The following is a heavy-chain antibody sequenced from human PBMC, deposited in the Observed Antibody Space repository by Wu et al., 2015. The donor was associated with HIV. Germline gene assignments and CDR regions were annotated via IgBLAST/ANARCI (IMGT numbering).Heavy chain of an antibody. J-gene: IGHJ3*02. D-gene: IGHD3/OR15-3a*01. Sequence: QVQLVQSGAEVKKPGASVKVSCKASGYTFTGYYMHWVRQAPGQGLEWMGWINPNSGGTNYAQKFQGRVTMTRDTSISTAYMELSRLRSDDTAVYYCARDSVFIFVLELDPGAFDIWGQGTMVTVS. V-gene: IGHV1-2*02. CDR3: ARDSVFIFVLELDPGAFDI. CDR1: GYTFTGYY. CDR2: INPNSGGT.